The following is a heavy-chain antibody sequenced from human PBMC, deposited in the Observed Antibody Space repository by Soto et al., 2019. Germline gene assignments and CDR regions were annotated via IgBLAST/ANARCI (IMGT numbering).Heavy chain of an antibody. J-gene: IGHJ4*02. CDR3: ARDGRFPGDY. CDR2: IIPVFVIT. V-gene: IGHV1-69*01. CDR1: GGNFSRHA. Sequence: VQLVQSGAEVKKPGSSVKVSCKTSGGNFSRHALIWVRQAPGQGLEWMGGIIPVFVITNYAQNFQGGVTITASASRITAYMAWSSLGSGDTTVDFCARDGRFPGDYWGQGTGVNVSS. D-gene: IGHD1-1*01.